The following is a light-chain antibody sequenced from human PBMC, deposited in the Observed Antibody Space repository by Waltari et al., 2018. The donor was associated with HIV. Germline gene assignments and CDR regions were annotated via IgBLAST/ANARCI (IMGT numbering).Light chain of an antibody. CDR2: RNN. J-gene: IGLJ2*01. Sequence: SVLTQPPSASGTPGQRVTISCSGSTSNIGSNYVFWYQHPPGTAPKLFIHRNNKRPAGVPDRFSGSTSGTSASLAISGLRSEDEADYYCVACDDSLGGVVFGGGTKVAVL. CDR3: VACDDSLGGVV. CDR1: TSNIGSNY. V-gene: IGLV1-47*01.